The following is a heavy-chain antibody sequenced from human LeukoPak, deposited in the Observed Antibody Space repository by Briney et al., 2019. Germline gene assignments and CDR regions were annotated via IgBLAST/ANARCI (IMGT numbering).Heavy chain of an antibody. V-gene: IGHV1-8*01. CDR2: MNPNSGNT. CDR1: GYTLTSYD. D-gene: IGHD6-19*01. CDR3: AREGWEQWLPQDY. Sequence: ASVKVSCKASGYTLTSYDINWVRQATGQGLEWMGWMNPNSGNTGYAQKLQGRVTMTTDTSTSTAYMELRSLRSDDTAVYYCAREGWEQWLPQDYWGRGTLVTVSS. J-gene: IGHJ4*02.